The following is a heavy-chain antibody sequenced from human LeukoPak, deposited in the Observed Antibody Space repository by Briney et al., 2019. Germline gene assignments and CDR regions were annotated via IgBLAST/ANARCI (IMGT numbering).Heavy chain of an antibody. D-gene: IGHD3-3*01. CDR1: GGTFSSYA. CDR3: ARVGKRITIFGVVTLFDY. Sequence: ASVKVSCKASGGTFSSYAISWVRQAPGQGLEWMGGIIPIFGTANYAQKFQGRVTITADESTSTAYMELSSLRSEDTAVYYCARVGKRITIFGVVTLFDYWGQGTLVTVSS. J-gene: IGHJ4*02. V-gene: IGHV1-69*13. CDR2: IIPIFGTA.